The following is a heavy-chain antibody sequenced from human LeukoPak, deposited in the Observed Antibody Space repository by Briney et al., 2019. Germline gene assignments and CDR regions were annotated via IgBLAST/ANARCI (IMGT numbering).Heavy chain of an antibody. J-gene: IGHJ4*02. D-gene: IGHD3-3*01. Sequence: SETLSLTCTVSAGSISSYSCTWIRQPAGKGLEWIGCIHTSGSTNYTPSLKSRVTMSVDTSKNQFSLRLSSVTAADTAVYYCARIYDFWSAYQYYFDYWGQGTLVTVSS. V-gene: IGHV4-4*07. CDR3: ARIYDFWSAYQYYFDY. CDR2: IHTSGST. CDR1: AGSISSYS.